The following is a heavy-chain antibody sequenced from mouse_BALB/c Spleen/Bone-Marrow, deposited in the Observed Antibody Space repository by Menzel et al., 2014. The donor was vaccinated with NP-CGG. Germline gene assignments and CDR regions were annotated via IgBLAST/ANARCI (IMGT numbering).Heavy chain of an antibody. CDR1: GYAFSSYW. CDR3: ARSLYYGSCYPLYAMDY. J-gene: IGHJ4*01. D-gene: IGHD1-1*01. V-gene: IGHV1-80*01. Sequence: VKLQESGADLMRPGSSVKISCKASGYAFSSYWMNWVKQRPGQGLEWIGQIYPGDGDTNYNGKFKGKATLTADKSSSTAYMQLSSLTSEDSAVYFCARSLYYGSCYPLYAMDYWGQGTSVTVSS. CDR2: IYPGDGDT.